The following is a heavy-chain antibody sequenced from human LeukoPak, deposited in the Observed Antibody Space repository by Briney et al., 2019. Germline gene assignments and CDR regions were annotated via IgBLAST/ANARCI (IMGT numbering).Heavy chain of an antibody. Sequence: ASVKVSCKASGYTFTSYGISWVRQAPGQGLEWVGWISAYNGNTNYAQRLQGRVTMTTDTSTSTAYMELRSLRSDDTAVYYCARIGSRITMVRGVPFDYWGQGTLVTVSS. D-gene: IGHD3-10*01. J-gene: IGHJ4*02. CDR3: ARIGSRITMVRGVPFDY. CDR1: GYTFTSYG. CDR2: ISAYNGNT. V-gene: IGHV1-18*04.